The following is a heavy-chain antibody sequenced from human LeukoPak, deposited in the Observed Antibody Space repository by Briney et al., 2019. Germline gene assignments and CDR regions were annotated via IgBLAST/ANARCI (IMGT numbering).Heavy chain of an antibody. J-gene: IGHJ4*02. D-gene: IGHD2-2*01. CDR3: ARGGYCNSPTCYPEDYFDY. CDR1: GGSISSSSYY. Sequence: SETLSLTCTVSGGSISSSSYYWSWIRQPPGKGLEWIGYIYYSGSTNYNPSLKSRVTISVDTSKNQFSLKLSSVTAADTAVYYCARGGYCNSPTCYPEDYFDYWGQGTLVTVSS. CDR2: IYYSGST. V-gene: IGHV4-61*01.